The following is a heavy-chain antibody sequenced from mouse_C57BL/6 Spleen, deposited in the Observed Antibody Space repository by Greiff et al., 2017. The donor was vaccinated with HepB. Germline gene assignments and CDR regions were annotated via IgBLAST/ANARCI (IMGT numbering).Heavy chain of an antibody. J-gene: IGHJ1*03. V-gene: IGHV1-81*01. CDR3: ARENDYDRYFDV. CDR2: IYPRSGNT. D-gene: IGHD2-4*01. CDR1: GYTFTSYG. Sequence: VQLQQSGAELARPGASVKLSCKASGYTFTSYGISWVKQRTGQGLEWIGEIYPRSGNTYYNEKFKGKATLTADKSSSTAYMELRSLTSEDSAVYFCARENDYDRYFDVWGTGTTVTVSS.